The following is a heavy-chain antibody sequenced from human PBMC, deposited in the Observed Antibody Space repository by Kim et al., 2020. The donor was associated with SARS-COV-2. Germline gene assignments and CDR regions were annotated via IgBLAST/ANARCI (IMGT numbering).Heavy chain of an antibody. J-gene: IGHJ2*01. Sequence: SETLSLTCTVSGGSISSSSYYWGWIRQPPGKGLEWIGSIYYSGSTYYNPSLKSRVTISVDTSKNQFSLKLSSVTAADTAVYYCARRGGGQWLVRAYWYFDLWGRGTLVTVSS. V-gene: IGHV4-39*01. D-gene: IGHD6-19*01. CDR1: GGSISSSSYY. CDR3: ARRGGGQWLVRAYWYFDL. CDR2: IYYSGST.